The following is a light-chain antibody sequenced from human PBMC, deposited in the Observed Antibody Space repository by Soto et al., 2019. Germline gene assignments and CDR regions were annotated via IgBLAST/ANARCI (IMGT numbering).Light chain of an antibody. V-gene: IGKV3-20*01. CDR1: QSVSSY. Sequence: EIVLTQSPGTRSLSPGERATLSCRASQSVSSYLAWYQQKPGQAPSLLIYGVSTRATGIPDRFSGSGSGTAFTLTISRLDPEDFAVYFCQQYGGSPWTFGQGTKVEVK. J-gene: IGKJ1*01. CDR3: QQYGGSPWT. CDR2: GVS.